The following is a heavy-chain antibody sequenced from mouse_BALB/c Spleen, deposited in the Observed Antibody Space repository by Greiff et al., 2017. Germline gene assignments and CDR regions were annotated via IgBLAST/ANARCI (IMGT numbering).Heavy chain of an antibody. CDR3: ARHYYGSSYWYFDV. J-gene: IGHJ1*01. CDR1: GFTFSDYY. V-gene: IGHV5-9-3*01. Sequence: EVQLVESGGGLVKPGGSLKLSCAASGFTFSDYYMYWVRQTPEKRLEWVATISSGGSYTYYPDSVKGRFTFSRDNAKNTLYLQMSSLRSEDTAMYYCARHYYGSSYWYFDVWGAGTTVTVSA. CDR2: ISSGGSYT. D-gene: IGHD1-1*01.